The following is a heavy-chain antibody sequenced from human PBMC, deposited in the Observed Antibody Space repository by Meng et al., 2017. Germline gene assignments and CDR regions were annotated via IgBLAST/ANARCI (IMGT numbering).Heavy chain of an antibody. V-gene: IGHV3-49*03. D-gene: IGHD4-17*01. CDR3: TRVFHVETTWHY. CDR1: GFTFGDYA. Sequence: GESLKISCTASGFTFGDYAMSWFRQAPGKGLEWVGFIRSKAYGGTTEYAASVKGRFTISRDDSKSIAYLQMNRLKTEDTAVYYCTRVFHVETTWHYWGQGTLVTVSS. J-gene: IGHJ4*02. CDR2: IRSKAYGGTT.